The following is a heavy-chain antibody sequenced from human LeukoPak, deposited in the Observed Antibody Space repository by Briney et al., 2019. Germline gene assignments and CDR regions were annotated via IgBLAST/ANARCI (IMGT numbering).Heavy chain of an antibody. CDR3: ARHWRSDYYASSGYPSDY. Sequence: PRASLRLSCTASGYTFTSYGISWVRQAPGQGLEWVAWISAYNGNTYYAETLQGRVTITTDTSTSTAYMELKSLRSDDTAVYYCARHWRSDYYASSGYPSDYWGQGTVVTVPS. D-gene: IGHD3-22*01. V-gene: IGHV1-18*01. CDR1: GYTFTSYG. J-gene: IGHJ4*02. CDR2: ISAYNGNT.